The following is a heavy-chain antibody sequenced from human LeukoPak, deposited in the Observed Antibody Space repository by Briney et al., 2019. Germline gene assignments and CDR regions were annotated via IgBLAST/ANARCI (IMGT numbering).Heavy chain of an antibody. Sequence: KPSETLSLTCAVYGGSFSGYYWSWIRQPPGKGLEWIGEINHSGSTNYNPSLKSRVTISVDTSKNQFSLKLSSVTAADTAVYYCARGFWSGYYEYYFDYWGQGTLVTVSS. V-gene: IGHV4-34*01. D-gene: IGHD3-3*01. J-gene: IGHJ4*02. CDR3: ARGFWSGYYEYYFDY. CDR1: GGSFSGYY. CDR2: INHSGST.